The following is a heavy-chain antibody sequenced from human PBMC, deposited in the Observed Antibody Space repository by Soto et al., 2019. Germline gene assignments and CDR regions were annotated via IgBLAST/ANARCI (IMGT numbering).Heavy chain of an antibody. Sequence: QVQLVESGGGVVQPGRSLRLSCAASGFTFSSYAMHWVRQAPGKGLEWVAVISYDGSNKYYADSVKGRFTISRDNSKNTLFLQMNSLRAVDTAVYYCARVGRLHYFDSWGQGTLVTVSS. V-gene: IGHV3-30-3*01. CDR1: GFTFSSYA. J-gene: IGHJ4*02. CDR2: ISYDGSNK. D-gene: IGHD4-17*01. CDR3: ARVGRLHYFDS.